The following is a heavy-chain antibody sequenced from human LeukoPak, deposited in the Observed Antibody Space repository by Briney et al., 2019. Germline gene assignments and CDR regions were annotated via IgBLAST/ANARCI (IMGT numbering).Heavy chain of an antibody. Sequence: ASVKVSCKASGYTFTSYDINWVRQATGQGLEWMGWMNPNSGNTGYAQKFQGRATMTRNTSISTAYMELSSLRSEDTAVYYCARAPVTYYDFWSGYSYYYYYGMDVWGQGTTVTVSS. V-gene: IGHV1-8*01. J-gene: IGHJ6*02. CDR3: ARAPVTYYDFWSGYSYYYYYGMDV. CDR2: MNPNSGNT. CDR1: GYTFTSYD. D-gene: IGHD3-3*01.